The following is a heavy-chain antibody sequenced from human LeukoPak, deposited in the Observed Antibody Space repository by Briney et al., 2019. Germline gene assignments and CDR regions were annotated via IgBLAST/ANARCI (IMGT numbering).Heavy chain of an antibody. CDR2: IYYSGST. J-gene: IGHJ3*02. Sequence: PSETLSLTCTVSGGSISSYYWSWIRQPPGKGLEWIGYIYYSGSTNYSPSLKSRVTISVDTSKNQFSLKLSSVTAADTAVYYCARGWGRDAFDIWGQGTMVTVSS. V-gene: IGHV4-59*01. CDR3: ARGWGRDAFDI. D-gene: IGHD3-16*01. CDR1: GGSISSYY.